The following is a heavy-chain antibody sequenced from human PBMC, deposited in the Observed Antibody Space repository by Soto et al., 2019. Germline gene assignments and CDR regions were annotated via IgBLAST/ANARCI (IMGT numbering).Heavy chain of an antibody. CDR1: GYSFTSYW. CDR3: ASLDGSGSSPFDC. V-gene: IGHV5-51*01. CDR2: IYPGDSDT. J-gene: IGHJ4*02. Sequence: GESLKISCKGSGYSFTSYWIAWVRQMPGKGLEWMGIIYPGDSDTRYSPSFQGQVTISADKSISTAYLQLSSLKASDTAMYYCASLDGSGSSPFDCWGQGTLVTVSS. D-gene: IGHD3-10*01.